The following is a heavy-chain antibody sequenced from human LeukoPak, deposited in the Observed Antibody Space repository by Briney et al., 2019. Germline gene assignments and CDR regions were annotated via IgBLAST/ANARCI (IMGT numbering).Heavy chain of an antibody. J-gene: IGHJ5*02. V-gene: IGHV3-48*03. Sequence: GGSLRLSCAASGFTFTNFAMHWVRQAPGKGLEWVSYISTSGSTIYYADSLKGRFTISRDNAKSTLYLQMNTLRAEDTAVYYCARDRGGPAASISWGQGTLVTVSS. CDR1: GFTFTNFA. CDR2: ISTSGSTI. D-gene: IGHD6-13*01. CDR3: ARDRGGPAASIS.